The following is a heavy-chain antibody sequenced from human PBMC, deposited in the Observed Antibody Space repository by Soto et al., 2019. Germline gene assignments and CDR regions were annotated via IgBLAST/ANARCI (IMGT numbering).Heavy chain of an antibody. CDR3: ASSPYSSGPLGMDV. J-gene: IGHJ6*02. V-gene: IGHV1-3*01. D-gene: IGHD6-19*01. CDR1: GYTFTSYA. CDR2: INAGNGNT. Sequence: ASVKVSCKGSGYTFTSYAMHWVRQATGQRLEWMGWINAGNGNTKYSQKFQGRVTITRDTSASTAYMELSSLRSEDTAVYYCASSPYSSGPLGMDVWGQGTTVTVSS.